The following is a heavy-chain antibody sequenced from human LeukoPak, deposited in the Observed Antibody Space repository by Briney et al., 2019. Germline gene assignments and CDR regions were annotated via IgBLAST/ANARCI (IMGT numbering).Heavy chain of an antibody. Sequence: GGSLRLSCAASGFTFSSYGMHWVRQAPGKGLEWGAFIRYDGSNKYYADSVKGRFTISRDNSKNTLYLQMNSLRAEDTAVYYCAKDLVVVTAMGWFDPWGQGTLVTVSS. CDR1: GFTFSSYG. CDR2: IRYDGSNK. J-gene: IGHJ5*02. CDR3: AKDLVVVTAMGWFDP. V-gene: IGHV3-30*02. D-gene: IGHD2-21*02.